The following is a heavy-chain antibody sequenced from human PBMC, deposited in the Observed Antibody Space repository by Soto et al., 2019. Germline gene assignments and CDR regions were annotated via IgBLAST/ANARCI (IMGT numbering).Heavy chain of an antibody. D-gene: IGHD6-19*01. V-gene: IGHV1-3*01. CDR1: GYMFTTNA. Sequence: QVQLVQSGAEVKKPGASVKVSCKASGYMFTTNAIHWVRQAPGHRLEWMAWINPANGKTKSSQKYQGSVTFTRYITATTAHMQLTSLTPEDTAVYQCARHSGQWLVLGTVDYWGQGTLVTVSS. CDR2: INPANGKT. CDR3: ARHSGQWLVLGTVDY. J-gene: IGHJ4*02.